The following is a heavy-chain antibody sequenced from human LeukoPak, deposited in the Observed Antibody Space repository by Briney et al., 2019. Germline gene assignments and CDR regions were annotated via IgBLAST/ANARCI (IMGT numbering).Heavy chain of an antibody. V-gene: IGHV3-74*01. CDR2: ISSDGRST. D-gene: IGHD5-12*01. J-gene: IGHJ3*02. CDR3: ASGMPTTFDM. CDR1: GFTFSSYW. Sequence: PGGSLRLSCAASGFTFSSYWMHWVRQAPGEGLVWVSRISSDGRSTSHADSVKGRFTISRDNAKNTLYLQMNSLRPEDTAVYYCASGMPTTFDMWGQGTMATVSS.